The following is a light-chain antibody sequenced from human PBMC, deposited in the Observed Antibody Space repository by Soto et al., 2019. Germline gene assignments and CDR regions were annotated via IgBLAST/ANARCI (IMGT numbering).Light chain of an antibody. Sequence: DIQMTQSPSTLSASVGDRVTITCRASQSISSWLAWYQQKPGKAPKLLIYKASSLEIGTPSRFSGSGSGTEFPLTISSLQPDDFATYYCQEYKSYSTFGQGTKLEIK. CDR1: QSISSW. CDR2: KAS. J-gene: IGKJ2*01. CDR3: QEYKSYST. V-gene: IGKV1-5*03.